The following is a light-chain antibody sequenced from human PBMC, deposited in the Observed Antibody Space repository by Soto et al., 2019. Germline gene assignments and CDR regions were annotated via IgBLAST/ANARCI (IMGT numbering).Light chain of an antibody. CDR1: SSDVGGYNY. J-gene: IGLJ1*01. CDR3: SSYTSSSPWV. CDR2: DVS. Sequence: QSVLTQPASVSGSPGQSITISCTGTSSDVGGYNYVSWYQQHPGKAPKLMIYDVSNRPSGVSNRFSGSKSGNTASLTISGLQAEDEAVYYCSSYTSSSPWVFGTGTKVTVL. V-gene: IGLV2-14*01.